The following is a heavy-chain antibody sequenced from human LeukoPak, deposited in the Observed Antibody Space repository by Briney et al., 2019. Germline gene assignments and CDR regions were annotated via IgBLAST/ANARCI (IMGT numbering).Heavy chain of an antibody. V-gene: IGHV1-2*02. J-gene: IGHJ6*02. CDR1: GYIFNTYY. CDR2: ISCNSGDT. Sequence: ASVKVSCKASGYIFNTYYIHWVRQAPGQGPEWMGWISCNSGDTNYAPKFQGRVTMTRVTSITTAYMDLYSLRSDDAAVYYCARDYHFSMDVWGQGTTVTVSS. CDR3: ARDYHFSMDV.